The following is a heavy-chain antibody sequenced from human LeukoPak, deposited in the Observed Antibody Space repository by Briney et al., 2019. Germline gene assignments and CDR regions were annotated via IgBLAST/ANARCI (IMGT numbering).Heavy chain of an antibody. CDR3: ARIAAAGLDY. CDR2: IYYSGST. Sequence: SETLSLTCTVSGGSISSHYRSWIRQPPGKGLEWIGYIYYSGSTNYNPSLKSRVTISVDTSKNQFSLKLSSVTAADTAVYYCARIAAAGLDYWGQGTLVTVSS. V-gene: IGHV4-59*11. J-gene: IGHJ4*02. D-gene: IGHD6-13*01. CDR1: GGSISSHY.